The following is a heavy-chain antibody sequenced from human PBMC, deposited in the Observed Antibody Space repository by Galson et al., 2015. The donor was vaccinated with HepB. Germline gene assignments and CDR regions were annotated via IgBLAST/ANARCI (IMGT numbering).Heavy chain of an antibody. CDR2: ISYDGSNK. J-gene: IGHJ4*02. V-gene: IGHV3-30-3*01. CDR3: AREGAMADFDY. D-gene: IGHD1-26*01. Sequence: SLRLSCAASGFTFSSYAMHWVRQAPGKGLEWVAVISYDGSNKYYADSVKGRFTISRDNSKNTLYLQMNSLRAEDTAVYYSAREGAMADFDYWGQGTLVTVSS. CDR1: GFTFSSYA.